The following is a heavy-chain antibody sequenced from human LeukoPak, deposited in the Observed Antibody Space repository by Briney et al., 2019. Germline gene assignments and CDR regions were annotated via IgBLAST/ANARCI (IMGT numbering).Heavy chain of an antibody. J-gene: IGHJ6*02. V-gene: IGHV3-64*01. D-gene: IGHD3-3*01. CDR2: ISSNGGST. CDR3: ARGVVSGWVNYGMDV. Sequence: GGSLRLSFAASGFTFSSYAMHWVRQAPGKGLEYVSAISSNGGSTYYANSVKGRFTISRDNSKNTLYLQMGSLRAEDMAVYYCARGVVSGWVNYGMDVWGQGTTVTVSS. CDR1: GFTFSSYA.